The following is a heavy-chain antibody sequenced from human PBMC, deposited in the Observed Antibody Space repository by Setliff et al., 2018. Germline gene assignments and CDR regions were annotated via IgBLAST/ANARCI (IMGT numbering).Heavy chain of an antibody. J-gene: IGHJ4*02. CDR3: ARHEFVGGYYGSVTYRHFDY. V-gene: IGHV4-39*01. Sequence: SETLSLTCTVSGDSISSTSYQWGWVRQPPGKGLEWIGSIYYTGTAYYNPSLKSRVTISVDTSKNQFSLQVTSPAATDTALYFCARHEFVGGYYGSVTYRHFDYWGQGILVTVSS. CDR1: GDSISSTSYQ. CDR2: IYYTGTA. D-gene: IGHD3-10*01.